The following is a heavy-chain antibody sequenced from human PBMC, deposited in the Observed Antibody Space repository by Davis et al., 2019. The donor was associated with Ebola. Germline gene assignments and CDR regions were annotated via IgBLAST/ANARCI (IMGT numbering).Heavy chain of an antibody. CDR2: ISGSGGST. Sequence: GESLKISCAASGFTFSSYAMSWVRQAPGKGLEWVSAISGSGGSTYYADSVKGRFTISRDNSKNTLYLQMNSLRAEDTAVYYCARGGYSSGYDYWGQGTLVTVSS. CDR1: GFTFSSYA. CDR3: ARGGYSSGYDY. V-gene: IGHV3-23*01. J-gene: IGHJ4*02. D-gene: IGHD6-19*01.